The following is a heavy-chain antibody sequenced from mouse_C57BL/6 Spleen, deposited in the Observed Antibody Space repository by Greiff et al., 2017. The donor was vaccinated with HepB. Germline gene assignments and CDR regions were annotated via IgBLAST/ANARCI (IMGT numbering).Heavy chain of an antibody. Sequence: QVQLQQPGAELVKPGASVKLSCKASGYTFTSYWMHWVKQRPGQGLEWIGMIHPNSGSTNYNEKLKSKATLTVDKSSSTAYMQLSSLPSEDSAVYYCANTVVATGYFDYWGQGTTLTVSS. CDR2: IHPNSGST. D-gene: IGHD1-1*01. V-gene: IGHV1-64*01. CDR1: GYTFTSYW. J-gene: IGHJ2*01. CDR3: ANTVVATGYFDY.